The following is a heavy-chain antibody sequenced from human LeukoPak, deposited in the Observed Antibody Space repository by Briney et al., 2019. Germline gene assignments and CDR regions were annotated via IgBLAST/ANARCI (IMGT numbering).Heavy chain of an antibody. J-gene: IGHJ4*02. CDR2: INPNSGGT. CDR1: GYTFTGYY. CDR3: ARLVDTAKVYYFDY. D-gene: IGHD5-18*01. V-gene: IGHV1-2*02. Sequence: ASVKVSFKASGYTFTGYYMHWVRQAPGQGHEWMGWINPNSGGTNYAQKFQGRVTMTRDTSISTAYMELSRLRSDDTAVYYCARLVDTAKVYYFDYWGQGTLVTVSS.